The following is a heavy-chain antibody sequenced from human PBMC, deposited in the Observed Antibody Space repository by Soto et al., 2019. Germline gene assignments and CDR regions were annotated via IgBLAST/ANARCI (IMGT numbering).Heavy chain of an antibody. CDR2: IKSKTDGGTT. J-gene: IGHJ6*03. D-gene: IGHD6-13*01. V-gene: IGHV3-15*01. CDR1: GFTFSNAW. Sequence: GGSLRLSCAASGFTFSNAWMSWVRQAPGKGLEWVGRIKSKTDGGTTDYAAPVKGRFTISRDDSKNTLYLQMNSLKTEDTAVYYCTRHETRYSSSWYPPYYYYYMDVWGKGTTVTVSS. CDR3: TRHETRYSSSWYPPYYYYYMDV.